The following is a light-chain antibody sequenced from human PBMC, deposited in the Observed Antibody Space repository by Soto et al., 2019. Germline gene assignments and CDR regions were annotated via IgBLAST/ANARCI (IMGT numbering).Light chain of an antibody. J-gene: IGKJ2*01. V-gene: IGKV1-5*03. CDR2: KAS. CDR1: QTISSW. Sequence: DIQMTQSPSTLSGSVGDRVTITCRASQTISSWLAWYQQKPGKAPKLLIYKASKLQTGVPSRFGGSGSGTEFTVTISSLQPDDFATYYCQQYYTYPYTFGQGTKLEI. CDR3: QQYYTYPYT.